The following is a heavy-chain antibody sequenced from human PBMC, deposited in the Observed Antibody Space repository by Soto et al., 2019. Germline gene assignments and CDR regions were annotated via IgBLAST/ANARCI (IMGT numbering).Heavy chain of an antibody. CDR2: IYHSGST. J-gene: IGHJ4*02. V-gene: IGHV4-30-2*01. D-gene: IGHD5-18*01. CDR3: ARDGYSYGTVGLFDY. Sequence: TLSLTCAVSGGSISSGGYSWSWIRQPPGKGLEWIGYIYHSGSTYYNPSLKSRVTISVDRSKNQFSLKLSSVTAADTAVYYCARDGYSYGTVGLFDYWGQGTLVTVSS. CDR1: GGSISSGGYS.